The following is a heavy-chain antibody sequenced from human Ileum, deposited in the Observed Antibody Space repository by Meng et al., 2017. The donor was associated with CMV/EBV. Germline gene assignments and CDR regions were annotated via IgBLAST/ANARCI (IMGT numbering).Heavy chain of an antibody. CDR2: ISGSGANS. Sequence: GESLKISCVASGLTFNSYSMGWVRQAPGKGLEWVAAISGSGANSYYAESVKGRATISRDNSKNTLLLELNGLRAEDTAVYYCAKGGGSCCFDYWGQGTLVPSPQ. J-gene: IGHJ4*02. CDR3: AKGGGSCCFDY. V-gene: IGHV3-23*01. D-gene: IGHD2-15*01. CDR1: GLTFNSYS.